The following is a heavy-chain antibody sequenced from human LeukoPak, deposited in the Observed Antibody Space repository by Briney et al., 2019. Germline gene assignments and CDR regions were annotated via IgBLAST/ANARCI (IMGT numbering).Heavy chain of an antibody. V-gene: IGHV4-59*08. Sequence: SETLSLTCTVSGGSISSYYWSWIRQPPGKGLEWIGYIYYSGSTNYNPSLRSRLTISVDASKNQISLKLSSVSATDTAVYYCASLTTVTQGYFDSWGQVTLVTVSS. D-gene: IGHD4-17*01. CDR3: ASLTTVTQGYFDS. J-gene: IGHJ4*02. CDR2: IYYSGST. CDR1: GGSISSYY.